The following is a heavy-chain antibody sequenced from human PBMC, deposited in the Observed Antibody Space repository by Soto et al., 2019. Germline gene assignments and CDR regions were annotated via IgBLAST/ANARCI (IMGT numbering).Heavy chain of an antibody. CDR1: GFTFSVYA. Sequence: GGSLRLSCATSGFTFSVYAMTWVRQVPGKGLEWVSTISGTSGSAYFADSVQGRFTVSRDNDKNTVFLQMNSLRAEDTALYYCAKSYSSNWYDYFDYWGQGALVTVSS. J-gene: IGHJ4*02. D-gene: IGHD6-13*01. CDR3: AKSYSSNWYDYFDY. CDR2: ISGTSGSA. V-gene: IGHV3-23*01.